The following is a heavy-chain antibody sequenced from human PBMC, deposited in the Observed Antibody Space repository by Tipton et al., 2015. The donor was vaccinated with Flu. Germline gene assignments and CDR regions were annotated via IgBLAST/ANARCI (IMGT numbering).Heavy chain of an antibody. CDR3: ARDAQEHCSSSSSCSEFDY. CDR2: IYTSGST. CDR1: DGSISSYY. J-gene: IGHJ4*02. Sequence: TLSLTCTVSDGSISSYYWSWIRQPAGKGLEWIGRIYTSGSTSYNPSLKSRVTMSVDTSKNQFSLKLSSVTAADTAVYYCARDAQEHCSSSSSCSEFDYWGQGTLVTVFS. D-gene: IGHD2-2*01. V-gene: IGHV4-4*07.